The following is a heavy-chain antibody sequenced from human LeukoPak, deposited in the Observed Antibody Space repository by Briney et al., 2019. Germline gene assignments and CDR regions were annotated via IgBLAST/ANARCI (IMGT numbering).Heavy chain of an antibody. D-gene: IGHD3-9*01. CDR2: INHSGST. CDR1: GGSFSGYY. CDR3: ARGHRDYDILTGYYYNY. V-gene: IGHV4-34*01. J-gene: IGHJ4*02. Sequence: PSETLSLTCAVYGGSFSGYYWSWIRKPPGKGLEWNGEINHSGSTNYNPSLKSRVTISGDTSKTQFSLKLSSVTPADTAVYYCARGHRDYDILTGYYYNYWGQGTLVSVSS.